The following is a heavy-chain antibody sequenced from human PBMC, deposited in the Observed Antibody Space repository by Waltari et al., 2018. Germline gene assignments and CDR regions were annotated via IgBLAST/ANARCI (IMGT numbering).Heavy chain of an antibody. CDR3: ARGSQRYCSSTSCYHYFDY. CDR2: SIPIFGTA. Sequence: QVQLVQSGAEVKKPGSSVKVSCKASGGTFSSYAISWVRQAPGQGLEWMGGSIPIFGTANYAQKFQGRVTITADESTSTAYMELSSLRSEDTAVYYCARGSQRYCSSTSCYHYFDYWGQGTLVTVSS. J-gene: IGHJ4*02. V-gene: IGHV1-69*12. D-gene: IGHD2-2*01. CDR1: GGTFSSYA.